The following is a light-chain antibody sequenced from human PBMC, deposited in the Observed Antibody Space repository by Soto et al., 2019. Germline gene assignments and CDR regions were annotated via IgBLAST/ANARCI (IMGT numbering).Light chain of an antibody. CDR3: QQYGRSHWT. CDR1: QSISSTY. CDR2: GAS. Sequence: EIVLTQSPDTLSLSPGDRATLSCRASQSISSTYLAWYQQKPGQAPRLLIYGASSRAAGIPDRFSGSGSGTDFTLTIIRLEPEDFAVYYCQQYGRSHWTFGQGTKVDI. V-gene: IGKV3-20*01. J-gene: IGKJ1*01.